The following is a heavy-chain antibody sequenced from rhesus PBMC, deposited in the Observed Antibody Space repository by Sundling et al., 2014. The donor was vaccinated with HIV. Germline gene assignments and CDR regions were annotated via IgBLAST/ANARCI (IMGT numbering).Heavy chain of an antibody. J-gene: IGHJ5-1*01. CDR2: ISGRSGNT. CDR3: ARLLVGSFDV. V-gene: IGHV4-99*01. Sequence: QVQLQESGPGLVKPSETLSLTCAVSGYSISSGYYWGWIRQTPGKGLEYIGYISGRSGNTYYNPSLKSRVTVSTDTSQNQFSLRLTSVTAADTAVYFCARLLVGSFDVWGPGVLVTVSS. D-gene: IGHD1-44*01. CDR1: GYSISSGYY.